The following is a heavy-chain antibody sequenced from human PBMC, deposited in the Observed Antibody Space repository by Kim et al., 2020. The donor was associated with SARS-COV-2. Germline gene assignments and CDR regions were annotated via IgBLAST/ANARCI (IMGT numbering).Heavy chain of an antibody. Sequence: TYYDESGRGRLTISTDKSKNTLYLQMNSLRAEDTAVYYCAKSWELPGYFDYWGQGTLVTVSS. V-gene: IGHV3-23*01. CDR2: T. D-gene: IGHD1-7*01. J-gene: IGHJ4*02. CDR3: AKSWELPGYFDY.